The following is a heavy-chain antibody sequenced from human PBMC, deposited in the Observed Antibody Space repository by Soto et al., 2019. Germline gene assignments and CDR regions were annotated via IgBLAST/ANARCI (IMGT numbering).Heavy chain of an antibody. J-gene: IGHJ4*02. D-gene: IGHD6-13*01. Sequence: EVQLLESGGGLVQPGRSLRLSCAASGFTFSSYAMNWVRQAPGKGLEWVSAMSGTGGSTYYADSGKGRFTISRDNSKNTLYLQMNSLRVEDTAVFYCAKAGFSSSWSPSYFDYWGQGTLVTVSS. CDR3: AKAGFSSSWSPSYFDY. CDR1: GFTFSSYA. V-gene: IGHV3-23*01. CDR2: MSGTGGST.